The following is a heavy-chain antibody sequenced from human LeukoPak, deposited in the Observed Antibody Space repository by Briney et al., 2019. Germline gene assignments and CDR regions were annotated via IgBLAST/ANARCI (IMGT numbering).Heavy chain of an antibody. Sequence: GESLRLSCAASGFTFSSFRMSWVRQPPGKGLEWVANINQDGSEIYYVDSVKGRFTVSTDNAKNSLCLQMSSLRAEDTAVYYCASSWGSAIDFWGQGTLVTVSS. D-gene: IGHD3-16*01. J-gene: IGHJ4*02. CDR2: INQDGSEI. CDR1: GFTFSSFR. V-gene: IGHV3-7*01. CDR3: ASSWGSAIDF.